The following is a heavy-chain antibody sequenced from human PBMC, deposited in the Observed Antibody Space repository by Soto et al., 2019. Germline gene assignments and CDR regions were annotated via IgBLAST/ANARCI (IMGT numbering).Heavy chain of an antibody. V-gene: IGHV4-39*01. J-gene: IGHJ4*02. CDR1: GGSIRISRSY. Sequence: PSETLALSCTVCGGSIRISRSYWGWIRQPPGKGLEWIGSIYYSGSTYYNPSLKSRVTISVDTSKNQFSLKLSSVTAADTAVYYCARQLSRLVSDYWGQGTLVTVSS. CDR3: ARQLSRLVSDY. CDR2: IYYSGST. D-gene: IGHD3-10*01.